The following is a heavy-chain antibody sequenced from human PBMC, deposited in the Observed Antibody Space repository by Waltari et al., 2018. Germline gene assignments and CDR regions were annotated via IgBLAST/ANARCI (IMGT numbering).Heavy chain of an antibody. V-gene: IGHV1-69*12. CDR3: ARGRRCVEWLLPDY. D-gene: IGHD3-3*01. J-gene: IGHJ4*02. CDR2: IIPIFGTA. Sequence: GQRVQAGAEVKKPGSSGKVSCKASGGTFSRYAISWVRQAPGQGLEWMGGIIPIFGTANGAQKFQGRGTMPADDSMSTAYMELSSLRSEDTAVYYCARGRRCVEWLLPDYSGQGALVTVSS. CDR1: GGTFSRYA.